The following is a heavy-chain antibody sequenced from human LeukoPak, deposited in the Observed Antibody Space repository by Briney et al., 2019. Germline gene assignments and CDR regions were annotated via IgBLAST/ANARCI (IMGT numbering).Heavy chain of an antibody. Sequence: GGSLRLSCAASGFTFSSYSMNWVRQAPGKWLEWVSYISSSSSTIYYADSVKGRFTISRDNAKNSLYLHMNSLRAEDTAVYYCARDLIGGYNGGYFDSWGQGILVTVSS. V-gene: IGHV3-48*01. CDR3: ARDLIGGYNGGYFDS. CDR1: GFTFSSYS. J-gene: IGHJ4*02. CDR2: ISSSSSTI. D-gene: IGHD5-24*01.